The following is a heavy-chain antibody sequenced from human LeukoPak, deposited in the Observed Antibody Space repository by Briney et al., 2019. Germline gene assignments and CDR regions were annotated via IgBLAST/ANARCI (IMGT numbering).Heavy chain of an antibody. J-gene: IGHJ4*02. D-gene: IGHD2-15*01. V-gene: IGHV3-30*18. CDR1: GFTFSSYG. CDR3: AKPGLGYCSGGSCYWGGGSPDY. Sequence: PGRSLRLSCAASGFTFSSYGMHWVRQAPGKGLEWVAVISYDGSNKYYADSVKGRFTISRDNSKNTLYLQMNSLRAEDTAVYYCAKPGLGYCSGGSCYWGGGSPDYWGQGTLVTVSS. CDR2: ISYDGSNK.